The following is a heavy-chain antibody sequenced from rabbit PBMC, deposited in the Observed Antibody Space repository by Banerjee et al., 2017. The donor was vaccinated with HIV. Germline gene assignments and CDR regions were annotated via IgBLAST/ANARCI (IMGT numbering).Heavy chain of an antibody. Sequence: EQLEESGGGLVKPEGSLTLTCKASGVSFSDKDVMCWVRQAPGKGLEWIACINAATGKPVYATWAKGRFTISRTSSTTVTLRMTSLTAADTATYFCARDLVGVIGWNFYLWGQGTLVTVS. J-gene: IGHJ4*01. CDR1: GVSFSDKDV. CDR2: INAATGKP. V-gene: IGHV1S45*01. D-gene: IGHD1-1*01. CDR3: ARDLVGVIGWNFYL.